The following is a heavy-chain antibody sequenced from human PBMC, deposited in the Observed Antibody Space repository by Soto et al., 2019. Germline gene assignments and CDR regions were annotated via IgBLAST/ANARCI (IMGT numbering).Heavy chain of an antibody. CDR1: GFTFSSNW. CDR3: ARGGEVGAGHYYLDDS. Sequence: EVQLVESGGDLVQPGGSLRLSCEASGFTFSSNWTHWVRQGPGKGLVWVSRMNPDGSTRGYADSVKGRFTISRDNARNTVCLQMSSLRAEDTAVYYCARGGEVGAGHYYLDDSWGQGTLVTVSS. V-gene: IGHV3-74*01. D-gene: IGHD2-21*01. CDR2: MNPDGSTR. J-gene: IGHJ4*02.